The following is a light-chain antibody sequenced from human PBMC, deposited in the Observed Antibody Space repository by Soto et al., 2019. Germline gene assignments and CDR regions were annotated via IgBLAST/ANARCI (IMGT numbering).Light chain of an antibody. CDR3: QSYDSSLSAHVV. CDR1: SSSIGAGYD. CDR2: GNS. Sequence: QAVVTQPPSVSGAPGQRVTISCTGSSSSIGAGYDVHWYQQLPGTAPKLLMYGNSNRPSGVPDRFSGSKSGNSASLAITGLQAEDEADYYCQSYDSSLSAHVVFGGGTKLTVL. J-gene: IGLJ2*01. V-gene: IGLV1-40*01.